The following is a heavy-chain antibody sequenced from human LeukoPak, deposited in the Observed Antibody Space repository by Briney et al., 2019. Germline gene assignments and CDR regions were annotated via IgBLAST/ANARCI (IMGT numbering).Heavy chain of an antibody. Sequence: GGSLRLSCAASGFTFSSYSMNWVRQAPGKGLEWVSSISSSSSYIYYADSVKGRFTISRDNAKNSLYLQMNSLRAEDTAVYYCARDRRQQLGLDYWGQGTLVTVSS. J-gene: IGHJ4*02. CDR1: GFTFSSYS. D-gene: IGHD6-13*01. CDR2: ISSSSSYI. CDR3: ARDRRQQLGLDY. V-gene: IGHV3-21*01.